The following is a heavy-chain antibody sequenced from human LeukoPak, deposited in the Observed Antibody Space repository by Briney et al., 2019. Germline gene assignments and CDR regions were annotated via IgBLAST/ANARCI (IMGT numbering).Heavy chain of an antibody. Sequence: PSETLSLTCSVSGGSISGYYWRWIRQPPGKGLEWIGTINFSGNRGTTYYNPSLKSRVTISVDTSNNQVSLNLISVTSADTAVYYCARGSGPWGQGTLVTVSS. CDR3: ARGSGP. J-gene: IGHJ5*02. CDR2: INFSGNRGTT. CDR1: GGSISGYY. V-gene: IGHV4-59*08.